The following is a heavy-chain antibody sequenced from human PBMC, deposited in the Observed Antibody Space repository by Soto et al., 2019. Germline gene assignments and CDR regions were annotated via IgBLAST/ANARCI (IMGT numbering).Heavy chain of an antibody. Sequence: GGSLRLSCAASGFTFSSYAMSWVRQAPGKGLEWVSAISGSGGSTYYADPVKGRFTISRDNSKNTLYLQMNSLRAEDTAVYYCAKVYYDSSGYPPFDYWGQGTLVTVSS. V-gene: IGHV3-23*01. CDR2: ISGSGGST. J-gene: IGHJ4*02. CDR3: AKVYYDSSGYPPFDY. D-gene: IGHD3-22*01. CDR1: GFTFSSYA.